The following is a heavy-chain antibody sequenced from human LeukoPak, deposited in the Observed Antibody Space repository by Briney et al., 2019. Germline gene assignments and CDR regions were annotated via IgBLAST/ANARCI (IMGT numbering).Heavy chain of an antibody. CDR1: GGSISSYY. CDR3: ARGAVAGHLYYFDY. CDR2: IYYSGST. Sequence: SETLSLTCTVSGGSISSYYWSWIRPPPGKGLEWIGYIYYSGSTNYNPSLKSRVTISVDTSKNQFSLKLSSVTAADTAVYYCARGAVAGHLYYFDYWGQGTLVTVSS. J-gene: IGHJ4*02. V-gene: IGHV4-59*08. D-gene: IGHD6-19*01.